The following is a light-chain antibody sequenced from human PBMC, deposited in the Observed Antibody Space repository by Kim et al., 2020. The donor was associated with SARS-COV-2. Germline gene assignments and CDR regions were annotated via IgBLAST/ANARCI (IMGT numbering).Light chain of an antibody. V-gene: IGKV3-20*01. CDR1: QSVNSRY. Sequence: LSPGERATLSCRASQSVNSRYLAWYQVKPGQAPRLLIFGASSWATGVPDRFRGSGSGTDFTLTISSLEPEDFAVYYCQQYGTLPYTFGQGTKLQI. J-gene: IGKJ2*01. CDR2: GAS. CDR3: QQYGTLPYT.